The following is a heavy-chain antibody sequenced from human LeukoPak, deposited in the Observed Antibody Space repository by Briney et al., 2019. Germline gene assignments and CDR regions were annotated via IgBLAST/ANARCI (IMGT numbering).Heavy chain of an antibody. CDR2: VSGRGTTK. CDR1: GFTFSNFE. J-gene: IGHJ4*02. CDR3: AAVEYTSVDY. Sequence: GGSLRLSCAASGFTFSNFEINWVRQAPGKGLEWVSYVSGRGTTKYYTGSVEGRFTISRDNAKNSVYLQINSLRVEDTAVYYCAAVEYTSVDYWGQGTLVTVSS. D-gene: IGHD6-6*01. V-gene: IGHV3-48*03.